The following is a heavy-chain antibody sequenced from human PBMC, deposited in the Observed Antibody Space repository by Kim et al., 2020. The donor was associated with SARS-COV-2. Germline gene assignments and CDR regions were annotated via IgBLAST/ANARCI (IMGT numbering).Heavy chain of an antibody. CDR1: GFTVCGGW. J-gene: IGHJ4*02. Sequence: GGSLRLSCAASGFTVCGGWLRWVRQAPGKGLEWVANIKQDGSEKYYVDSVKGRFTISRDNAKNSLYLQMNSLRAEDTAVYYCARDRYYDFWSGPVDYWGQGTLVTVSS. CDR3: ARDRYYDFWSGPVDY. CDR2: IKQDGSEK. V-gene: IGHV3-7*03. D-gene: IGHD3-3*01.